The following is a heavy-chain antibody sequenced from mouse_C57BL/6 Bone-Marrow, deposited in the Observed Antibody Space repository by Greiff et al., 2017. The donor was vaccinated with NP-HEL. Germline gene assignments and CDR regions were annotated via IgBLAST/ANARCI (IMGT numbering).Heavy chain of an antibody. CDR2: ISSGSSTI. D-gene: IGHD1-1*01. V-gene: IGHV5-17*01. Sequence: EVKLVESGGGLVKPGGSLKLSCAASGFTFSDYGMHWVRQAPEKGLEWVAYISSGSSTIYYADTVKGRFTISRDNAKNTLFLQMTSLRSEDTAMYYCARRWYYVGAMDYWGQGTSVTVSS. J-gene: IGHJ4*01. CDR1: GFTFSDYG. CDR3: ARRWYYVGAMDY.